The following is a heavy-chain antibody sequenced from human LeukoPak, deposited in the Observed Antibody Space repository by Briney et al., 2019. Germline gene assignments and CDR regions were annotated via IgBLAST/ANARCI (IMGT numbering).Heavy chain of an antibody. Sequence: PGGSLRLSCAASGFTFDDYAMHWVRQAPGKDLEWVSGISWNSGSIGYADSVKGRFTISRDNAKNSLYLQMNSLRAEDTALYYCAKDKGPSRGYSYGPYYYYGMDVWGQGTTVTVSS. J-gene: IGHJ6*02. V-gene: IGHV3-9*01. D-gene: IGHD5-18*01. CDR3: AKDKGPSRGYSYGPYYYYGMDV. CDR2: ISWNSGSI. CDR1: GFTFDDYA.